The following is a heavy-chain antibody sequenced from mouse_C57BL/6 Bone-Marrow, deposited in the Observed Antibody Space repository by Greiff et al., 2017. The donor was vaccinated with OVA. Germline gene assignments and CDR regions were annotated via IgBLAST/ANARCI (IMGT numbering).Heavy chain of an antibody. CDR2: ISYDGSN. V-gene: IGHV3-6*01. CDR3: ARANWDVDY. D-gene: IGHD4-1*01. J-gene: IGHJ2*01. CDR1: GYSITSGYY. Sequence: EESGPGLVKPSQSLSLTCSVTGYSITSGYYWNWIRQFPGNKLEWMGYISYDGSNNYNPSLKNRISITRDTSKNQFFLKLNSVTTEDTATYYCARANWDVDYWGQGTTLTVSS.